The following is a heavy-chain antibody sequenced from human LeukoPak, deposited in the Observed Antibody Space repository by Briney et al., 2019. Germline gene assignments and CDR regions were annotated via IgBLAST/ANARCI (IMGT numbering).Heavy chain of an antibody. J-gene: IGHJ4*02. V-gene: IGHV3-23*01. CDR2: ITNSGRST. CDR1: GFTFSSYG. Sequence: GGSLRLSCAPSGFTFSSYGMSWVRQAPGKGLEWVSVITNSGRSTYYADSVKGRFTISRDNSKNTLYLQMNSLRAEDTAVYYCAKEVNWNYSFDYWGQGTLVTVSS. CDR3: AKEVNWNYSFDY. D-gene: IGHD1-7*01.